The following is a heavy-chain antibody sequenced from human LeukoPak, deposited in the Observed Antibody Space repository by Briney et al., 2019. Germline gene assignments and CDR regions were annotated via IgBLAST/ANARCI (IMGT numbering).Heavy chain of an antibody. D-gene: IGHD6-19*01. Sequence: ASVKVSCKASGYTFTGYYMHWVRQAPGQGLEWMGWINPNSGGTNYAQKFQGRVTMTRDTSISTAYMELSRLRSDDTAVYYCARVPGSRGWFDYWDQGTLVTVSS. CDR3: ARVPGSRGWFDY. J-gene: IGHJ4*02. CDR2: INPNSGGT. CDR1: GYTFTGYY. V-gene: IGHV1-2*02.